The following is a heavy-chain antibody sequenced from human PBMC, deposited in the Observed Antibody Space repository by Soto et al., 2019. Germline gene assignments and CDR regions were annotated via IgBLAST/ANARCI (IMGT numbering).Heavy chain of an antibody. CDR3: ARGSVDTVDSSGFYEY. D-gene: IGHD3-22*01. J-gene: IGHJ4*02. Sequence: SETLSLTCAVYGGSFSAYYWSWIRQPPGKGLEWIGEINHSGGTSYNPSLKSRVTISVDTSKSQFSLKLTSVTAADRAVYYCARGSVDTVDSSGFYEYWAQGTPVTVSS. V-gene: IGHV4-34*01. CDR1: GGSFSAYY. CDR2: INHSGGT.